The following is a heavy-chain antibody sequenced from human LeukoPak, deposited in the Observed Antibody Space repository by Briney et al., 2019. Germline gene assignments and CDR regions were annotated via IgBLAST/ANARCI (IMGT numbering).Heavy chain of an antibody. CDR3: ARNLIPEQLVLNF. V-gene: IGHV4-59*01. D-gene: IGHD6-13*01. CDR1: NGSISNYY. CDR2: IHYTGST. J-gene: IGHJ4*02. Sequence: SETLSLTCTVSNGSISNYYWNWIRHAPGKGLEWIGYIHYTGSTNKNPSLKSRVTMSVDTSKNQFSLNLKSVTPEDTAVYYCARNLIPEQLVLNFWGQGILVTVSS.